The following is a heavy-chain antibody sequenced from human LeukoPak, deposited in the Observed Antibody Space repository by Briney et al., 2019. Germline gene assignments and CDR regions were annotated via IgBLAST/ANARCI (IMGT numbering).Heavy chain of an antibody. CDR2: INPSGGST. Sequence: ASVKVSCKASGYTFTSYYMHWVRQAPGQGLEWMGIINPSGGSTSYAQKFQGRVTMTRDTSISTAYMELSRLRSDDTAVYYCARAHLIDYGDSGIDYWGQGTLVTVSS. CDR1: GYTFTSYY. J-gene: IGHJ4*02. CDR3: ARAHLIDYGDSGIDY. V-gene: IGHV1-46*01. D-gene: IGHD4-17*01.